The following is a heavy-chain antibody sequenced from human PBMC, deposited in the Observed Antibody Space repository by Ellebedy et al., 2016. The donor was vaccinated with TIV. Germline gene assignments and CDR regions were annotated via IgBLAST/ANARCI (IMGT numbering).Heavy chain of an antibody. V-gene: IGHV3-7*03. CDR3: ARRRGSYSFDY. Sequence: PGGSLRLSCAVSGFSLSGFWMTWVRQAPGKGLEWVANIKEDGSEKYYGDSVKGRFTISRDNAKNSLYLQISSLRAEDTAVYYCARRRGSYSFDYWGQGTLVTVSS. J-gene: IGHJ4*02. CDR2: IKEDGSEK. CDR1: GFSLSGFW. D-gene: IGHD1-26*01.